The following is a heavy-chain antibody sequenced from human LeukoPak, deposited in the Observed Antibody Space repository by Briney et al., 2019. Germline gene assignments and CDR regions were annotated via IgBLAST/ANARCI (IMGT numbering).Heavy chain of an antibody. CDR1: GYTFTNYW. CDR3: ARLLGSGSYG. Sequence: GESLKISCKGSGYTFTNYWLGWVRQMPGKGLEWMGRIDPSDSYTNYSPSFQGHVTISADKSISTAYLQWSSLKASDTAMYYCARLLGSGSYGWGQGTLVTVSS. V-gene: IGHV5-10-1*01. D-gene: IGHD1-26*01. CDR2: IDPSDSYT. J-gene: IGHJ4*02.